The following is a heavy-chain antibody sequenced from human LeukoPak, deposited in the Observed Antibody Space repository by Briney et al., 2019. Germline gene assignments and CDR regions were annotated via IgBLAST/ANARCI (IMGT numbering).Heavy chain of an antibody. CDR1: GYTFSAYY. CDR2: INPNSGGT. J-gene: IGHJ3*02. CDR3: ARPQDHGGNVENFDI. D-gene: IGHD4-23*01. V-gene: IGHV1-2*02. Sequence: ASVKVSCKASGYTFSAYYIHWVRQAPGQGLEWMGWINPNSGGTNYALKFRGRVTMTRGTSISTANMELTSLRSDDTAVYYCARPQDHGGNVENFDIWGQGTLVTVSS.